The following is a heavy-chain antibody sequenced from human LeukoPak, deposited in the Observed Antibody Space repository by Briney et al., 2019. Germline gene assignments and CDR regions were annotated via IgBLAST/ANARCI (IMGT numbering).Heavy chain of an antibody. J-gene: IGHJ5*02. CDR2: IYTSGST. D-gene: IGHD3-10*01. CDR3: ARGGSGSWGNNWFDP. V-gene: IGHV4-61*02. Sequence: SETLSLTCTVSGGSISSGSYYWSWIRQPAGKGLEWIGRIYTSGSTNYNPSLKSRVTISVDKSKNQFSLKLSSVTAADTAVYYCARGGSGSWGNNWFDPWGQGTLVTVSS. CDR1: GGSISSGSYY.